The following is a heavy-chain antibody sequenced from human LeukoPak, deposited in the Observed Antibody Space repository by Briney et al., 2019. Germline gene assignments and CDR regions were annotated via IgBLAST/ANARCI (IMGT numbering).Heavy chain of an antibody. V-gene: IGHV4-4*08. D-gene: IGHD2-2*02. J-gene: IGHJ6*02. CDR3: ARGGLGYCSSTSCYTYSYYYGMDV. Sequence: SETLSLTCTVSGGSISSYYWSWIRQPPGKGLEWIGYIYTSGSTNYNPSLKSRVTMSVDTSKNQFSLKLSSVTAADTAVYYCARGGLGYCSSTSCYTYSYYYGMDVWGQGTTVTVSS. CDR2: IYTSGST. CDR1: GGSISSYY.